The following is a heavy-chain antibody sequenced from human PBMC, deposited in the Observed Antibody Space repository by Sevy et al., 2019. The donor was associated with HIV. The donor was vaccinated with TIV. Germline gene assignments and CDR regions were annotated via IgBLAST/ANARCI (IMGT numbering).Heavy chain of an antibody. V-gene: IGHV3-7*01. D-gene: IGHD3-3*01. J-gene: IGHJ4*02. CDR2: IKQDGSEK. CDR1: GFTFSSYW. CDR3: ARCSDDFWGGHWPFDY. Sequence: GGSLRLSCAASGFTFSSYWVSWVRQAPGKGLEWVANIKQDGSEKYYVDSVKGRFTISRDDARNSVYLQMGSLRDEDTAVYYCARCSDDFWGGHWPFDYWGQGILVTVSS.